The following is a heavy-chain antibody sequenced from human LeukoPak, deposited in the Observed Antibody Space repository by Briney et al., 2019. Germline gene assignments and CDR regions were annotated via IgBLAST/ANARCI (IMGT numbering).Heavy chain of an antibody. Sequence: GGSLRLSCAASGFTFDDYAMHWVRQAPGKGLEWVLGISWNSGSIGYAYSGKGRFTISRDNAKNSLYLQMNSLRAEDMALYHCAKEVDCPSDCLFFHSWGQGTLVTVSS. CDR3: AKEVDCPSDCLFFHS. D-gene: IGHD2-21*02. CDR1: GFTFDDYA. J-gene: IGHJ4*02. CDR2: ISWNSGSI. V-gene: IGHV3-9*03.